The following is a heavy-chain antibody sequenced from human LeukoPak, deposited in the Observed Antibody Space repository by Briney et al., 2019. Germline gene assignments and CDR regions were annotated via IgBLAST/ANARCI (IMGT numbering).Heavy chain of an antibody. J-gene: IGHJ6*02. D-gene: IGHD3-10*01. Sequence: GGSLRLSCAASGFTFSSYGMHWVRQAPGKGLEWVAVISYDGSNKYYADSVKGRFTISRDNSKNTLYLQMNSLRAEDTAVYYCANTAGGVRGVHVYYYYGMDVWGQGTTVTVSS. V-gene: IGHV3-30*18. CDR2: ISYDGSNK. CDR1: GFTFSSYG. CDR3: ANTAGGVRGVHVYYYYGMDV.